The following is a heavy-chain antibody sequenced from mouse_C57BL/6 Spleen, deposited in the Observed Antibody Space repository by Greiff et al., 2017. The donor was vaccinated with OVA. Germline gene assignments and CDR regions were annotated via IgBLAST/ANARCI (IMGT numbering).Heavy chain of an antibody. J-gene: IGHJ4*01. V-gene: IGHV3-6*01. CDR1: GYSITSGYY. CDR2: ISYDGSN. D-gene: IGHD1-1*01. CDR3: ARDDTTVVAPYDAMDY. Sequence: EVKLQESGPGLVKPSQSLSLTCSVTGYSITSGYYWNWIRQFPGNKLEWMGYISYDGSNNYNPSLNNRISITRDTSKNQFFLKLNSVTTEDTATYYCARDDTTVVAPYDAMDYWGQGTSVTVSA.